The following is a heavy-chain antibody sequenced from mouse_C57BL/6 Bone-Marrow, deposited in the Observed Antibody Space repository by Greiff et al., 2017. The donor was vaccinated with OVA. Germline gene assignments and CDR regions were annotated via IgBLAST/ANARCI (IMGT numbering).Heavy chain of an antibody. CDR2: INPSTGGT. V-gene: IGHV1-43*01. J-gene: IGHJ3*01. CDR1: GYSFTGYY. Sequence: EVQLQQSGPELVKPGASVKISCKASGYSFTGYYMHWVKQSSEKSLEWIGEINPSTGGTSYNQKFKGKATLTVDKSSSTAYMQLKSLTSEDSAVYYCARGLRWFAYWGQGTLVTVSA. CDR3: ARGLRWFAY. D-gene: IGHD2-4*01.